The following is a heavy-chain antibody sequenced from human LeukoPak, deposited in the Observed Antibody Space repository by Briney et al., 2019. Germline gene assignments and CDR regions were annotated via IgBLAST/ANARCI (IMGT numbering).Heavy chain of an antibody. D-gene: IGHD2-2*01. V-gene: IGHV4-34*01. CDR2: INHSGST. CDR1: GGSFSGYY. Sequence: PSETLSLTCAVYGGSFSGYYWSWIRQPPGKGLEWIGEINHSGSTNYNPSLKSRVTISVDTSKNQFSLKLSSVTAADTAVCYCARGQDIVVVPSRGDNWFDPWGQGTLVTVSS. CDR3: ARGQDIVVVPSRGDNWFDP. J-gene: IGHJ5*02.